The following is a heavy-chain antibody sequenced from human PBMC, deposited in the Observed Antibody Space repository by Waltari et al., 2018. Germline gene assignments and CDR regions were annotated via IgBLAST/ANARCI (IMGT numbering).Heavy chain of an antibody. CDR3: AKGLTFEPPEYF. CDR2: YDGRNT. V-gene: IGHV3-30*02. J-gene: IGHJ4*02. D-gene: IGHD3-9*01. Sequence: QVQLQESGPGLVKPSGTLSLTCAVSGGSISSSNWWSWVRQAPGKGLEWVAYDGRNTYYEESVKGRFTISRDISKNTLYLQMNSLREEDTGIYYCAKGLTFEPPEYFWGQGSLVTVSS. CDR1: GGSISSSNW.